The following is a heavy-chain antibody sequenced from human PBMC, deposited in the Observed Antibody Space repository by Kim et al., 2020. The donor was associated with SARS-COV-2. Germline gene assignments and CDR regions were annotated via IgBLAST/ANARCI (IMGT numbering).Heavy chain of an antibody. D-gene: IGHD1-26*01. Sequence: GGSLRLSCAASGFTFSSFAMSWVRQAPGKGLEWVSSISAAGGSTYYADSVKGRFTFSTDNSKNTLYLQMNSLRAEDTALYYCAKVSGSYLGPFSVDYWGQGTLVTVSS. J-gene: IGHJ4*02. CDR2: ISAAGGST. CDR3: AKVSGSYLGPFSVDY. V-gene: IGHV3-23*01. CDR1: GFTFSSFA.